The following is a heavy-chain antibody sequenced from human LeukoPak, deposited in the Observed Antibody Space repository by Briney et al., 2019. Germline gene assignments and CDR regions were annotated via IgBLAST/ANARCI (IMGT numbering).Heavy chain of an antibody. D-gene: IGHD3-3*01. V-gene: IGHV4-34*01. CDR3: ARLRITIFGVVINTRPRVGTFDY. CDR1: GASISTGGYY. Sequence: SQPLSLTCTVSGASISTGGYYWSWIREPPGKGLEWIGEINHSGSTNYNPSLKSRVTISVDTSKNQFSLKLSSVTAADTAVYYCARLRITIFGVVINTRPRVGTFDYWGQGTLVTVSS. CDR2: INHSGST. J-gene: IGHJ4*02.